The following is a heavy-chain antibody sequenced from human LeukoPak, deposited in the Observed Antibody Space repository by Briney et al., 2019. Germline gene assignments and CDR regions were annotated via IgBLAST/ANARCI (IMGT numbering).Heavy chain of an antibody. V-gene: IGHV7-4-1*02. J-gene: IGHJ3*02. CDR3: ARVVHPYDYESSGLTYDAFDI. Sequence: ASVKVSCKTSGYIFSIYAIIWVRQAPGQGLEFMGWINSNTGNPTYAQGFTGRFVFSLDTSVSTTYLQVSSLKPEDTAVYYCARVVHPYDYESSGLTYDAFDIWGQGTMVTVSS. CDR2: INSNTGNP. CDR1: GYIFSIYA. D-gene: IGHD3-22*01.